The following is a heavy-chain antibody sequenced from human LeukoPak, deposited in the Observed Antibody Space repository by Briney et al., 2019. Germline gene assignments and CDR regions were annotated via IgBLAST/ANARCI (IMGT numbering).Heavy chain of an antibody. D-gene: IGHD2/OR15-2a*01. Sequence: SETLSLTCTVSGASIRDGGYYWSWIRQHPGKGLEWIGHIYQSGGTHYNPSLKSRVTVSVDTSKNQFSLKLTSVTAADTAVCYCARTYYAHAFWGQGTLVTVSS. CDR3: ARTYYAHAF. J-gene: IGHJ4*02. V-gene: IGHV4-31*03. CDR1: GASIRDGGYY. CDR2: IYQSGGT.